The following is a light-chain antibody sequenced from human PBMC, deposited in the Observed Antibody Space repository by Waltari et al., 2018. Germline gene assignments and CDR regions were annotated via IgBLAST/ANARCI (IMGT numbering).Light chain of an antibody. CDR3: QQGNTFPPT. Sequence: DIQMTQPASSVSASVGDRATLTCRASQDINGYLTWYQQKPGKAPKLLIYAASSLQTGVPSRFSGGRSGTDFTLTITGLQPEDFATYFCQQGNTFPPTFGQGTKVDIK. CDR2: AAS. V-gene: IGKV1-12*01. J-gene: IGKJ1*01. CDR1: QDINGY.